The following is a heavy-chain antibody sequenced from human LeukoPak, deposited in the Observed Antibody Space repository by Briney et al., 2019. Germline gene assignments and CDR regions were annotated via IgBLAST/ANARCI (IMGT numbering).Heavy chain of an antibody. CDR3: GKSETFSGGSCYDY. D-gene: IGHD2-15*01. V-gene: IGHV3-23*01. Sequence: HAGRSLRLSCAASGFTFSSYGMHWVRQAPGKGLEWVSAISGSGGSTYYADSVKGRSTISRDNSKNTLYLQMNSLRAEDTAVYYCGKSETFSGGSCYDYWGQGTLVTVSS. CDR2: ISGSGGST. J-gene: IGHJ4*02. CDR1: GFTFSSYG.